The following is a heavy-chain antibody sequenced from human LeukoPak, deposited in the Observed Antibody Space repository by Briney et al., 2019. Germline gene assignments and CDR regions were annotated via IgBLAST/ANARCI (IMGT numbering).Heavy chain of an antibody. Sequence: SETLSLTCAVYSGSFSGYYWSWIRQAPGKGLEWIGEINHSGSTNYNPSLRTRVTISVDTSKSQFSLKMTSVTVADTAIYYCAARGEYSGSGTRWGQGALVTVSS. CDR3: AARGEYSGSGTR. D-gene: IGHD3-10*01. CDR1: SGSFSGYY. CDR2: INHSGST. J-gene: IGHJ4*02. V-gene: IGHV4-34*01.